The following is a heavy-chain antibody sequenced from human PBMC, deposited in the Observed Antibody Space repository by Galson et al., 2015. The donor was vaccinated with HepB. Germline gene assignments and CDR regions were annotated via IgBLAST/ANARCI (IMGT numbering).Heavy chain of an antibody. CDR1: GDSASSNNAV. CDR2: TYYRSNWRK. V-gene: IGHV6-1*01. CDR3: ARGASYYDRTGYPDEKYCGMDV. D-gene: IGHD3-10*02. Sequence: CAISGDSASSNNAVWNWIRQSPSRGFEWLGRTYYRSNWRKDYALFVKSRISINADVSKNQISLQLNSMTPEDTAIYYCARGASYYDRTGYPDEKYCGMDVWGQGTTVIVSS. J-gene: IGHJ6*02.